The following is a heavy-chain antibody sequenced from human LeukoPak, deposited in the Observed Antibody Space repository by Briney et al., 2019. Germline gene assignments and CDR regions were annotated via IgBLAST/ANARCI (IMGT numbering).Heavy chain of an antibody. J-gene: IGHJ4*02. V-gene: IGHV4-39*07. CDR2: IHHSGST. Sequence: SETLSLTCSVSGGSIVSSTFYWGWVRQPPGKGLEWIGIIHHSGSTYYNSSLKSRVTVSVDTSKNTLSLKLNSVTAADTAVYYCARENWRDGYVGSKWGQGTLVTVSS. D-gene: IGHD5-24*01. CDR1: GGSIVSSTFY. CDR3: ARENWRDGYVGSK.